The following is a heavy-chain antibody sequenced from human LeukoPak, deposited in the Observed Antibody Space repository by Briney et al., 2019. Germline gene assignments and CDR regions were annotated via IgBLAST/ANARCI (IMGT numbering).Heavy chain of an antibody. Sequence: SETLSLTCAVYGGSFSGYYLSWIRQPPGKGLEWIGEINHSGSTNYNPSLKSRATISVDTSKNQFSLKLSSVTAADSAVYYCARAIHSRAVEWILSYWYFDLWGRGTLVTVSS. CDR3: ARAIHSRAVEWILSYWYFDL. J-gene: IGHJ2*01. CDR1: GGSFSGYY. V-gene: IGHV4-34*01. D-gene: IGHD3-3*01. CDR2: INHSGST.